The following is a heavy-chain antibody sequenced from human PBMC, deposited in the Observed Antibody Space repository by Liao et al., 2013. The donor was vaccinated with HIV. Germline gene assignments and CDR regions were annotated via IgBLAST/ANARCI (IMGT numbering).Heavy chain of an antibody. V-gene: IGHV4-61*02. CDR3: ARVQWXPAPNWYSDL. D-gene: IGHD1-26*01. CDR2: IYTGMSTTGTT. Sequence: QVRLQESGPGLVKPSQTLSLTCTVSGDLIRRDNYYWTWIRQPAGKGLEWIGHIYTGMSTTGTTNYNPSLKSRVSISADTSSNHVSLKLTSVTAADTAVYYCARVQWXPAPNWYSDLWGRRHPGHCLL. J-gene: IGHJ2*01. CDR1: GDLIRRDNYY.